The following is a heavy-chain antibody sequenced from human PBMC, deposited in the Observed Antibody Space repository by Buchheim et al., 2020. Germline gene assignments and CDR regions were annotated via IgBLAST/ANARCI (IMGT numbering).Heavy chain of an antibody. CDR2: IGASGTST. J-gene: IGHJ4*02. CDR1: EFTFSGSG. V-gene: IGHV3-23*01. CDR3: AKHIPGRRGFDY. Sequence: DVQLLESGGGLVQPGGSLRLSCAASEFTFSGSGMSWVRRAPGKGLEWVSVIGASGTSTFYADSVKGRFTISRDNSKNTLYLQMNSLRAEDTAVYYCAKHIPGRRGFDYWGQGTL. D-gene: IGHD2-2*01.